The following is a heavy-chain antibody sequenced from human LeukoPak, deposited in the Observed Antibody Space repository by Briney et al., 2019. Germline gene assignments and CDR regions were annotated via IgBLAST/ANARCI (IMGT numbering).Heavy chain of an antibody. CDR1: GFTFSTYW. D-gene: IGHD3-22*01. V-gene: IGHV3-74*01. CDR3: ARAQYYDSTTAGGMDV. Sequence: GGSLRLSCAASGFTFSTYWMHWVRQAPGKGLVWVSRINSDGSSTNYADSVKGRFTISRDNAKNTLYLQMNSLRTKDTAVYYCARAQYYDSTTAGGMDVWGQGTTVTVSS. J-gene: IGHJ6*02. CDR2: INSDGSST.